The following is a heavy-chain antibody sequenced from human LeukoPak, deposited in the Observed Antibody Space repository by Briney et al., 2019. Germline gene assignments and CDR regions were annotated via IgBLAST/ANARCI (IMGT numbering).Heavy chain of an antibody. CDR3: ARFYIAAAGTDWFGP. CDR2: ISAYNGNT. V-gene: IGHV1-18*01. J-gene: IGHJ5*02. CDR1: GYTFTSYG. Sequence: ASVKVSCKASGYTFTSYGISWVRQAPGQGLEWMGWISAYNGNTNYAQKLQGRVTMTTDTSTSTAYMELRSLRSDDTAVYYCARFYIAAAGTDWFGPWGQGTLVTVSS. D-gene: IGHD6-13*01.